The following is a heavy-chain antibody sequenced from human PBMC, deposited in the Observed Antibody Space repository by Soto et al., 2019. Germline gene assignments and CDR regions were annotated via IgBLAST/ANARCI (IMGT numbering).Heavy chain of an antibody. Sequence: QVQLQESGPGLVKPSQTLSLTCTVSGGSISSGGYYWSWIRQHPGKGLEWIGYIYYRGGTYYNPSLKSRFTIPLDTSNNQLSLKLRSVTAADTAVYYCARGDSSGSYYGTTDGMDVWVQGTTVTVSS. V-gene: IGHV4-31*03. D-gene: IGHD3-22*01. CDR2: IYYRGGT. CDR3: ARGDSSGSYYGTTDGMDV. J-gene: IGHJ6*02. CDR1: GGSISSGGYY.